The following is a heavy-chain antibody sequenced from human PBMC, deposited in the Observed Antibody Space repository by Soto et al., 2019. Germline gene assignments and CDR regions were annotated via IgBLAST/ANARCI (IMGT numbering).Heavy chain of an antibody. CDR3: ARVKGQQLGIFDY. J-gene: IGHJ4*02. CDR1: GGYY. CDR2: IYYSGST. D-gene: IGHD6-13*01. Sequence: GGYYWSWIRQHPGKGLEWIGYIYYSGSTYYNPSLKSRVTISVDTSKNQFSLKLSSVTAADTAVYYCARVKGQQLGIFDYWGQGTLVTVSS. V-gene: IGHV4-31*02.